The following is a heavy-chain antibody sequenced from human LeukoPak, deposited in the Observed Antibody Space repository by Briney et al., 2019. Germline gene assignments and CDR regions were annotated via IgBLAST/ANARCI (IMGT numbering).Heavy chain of an antibody. V-gene: IGHV4-59*01. CDR2: IYYSGST. Sequence: PSETLSLTCTVSGGSISSYYWGWIRQPPGKGLEWIGYIYYSGSTNYNPSLKSRVTISVDTSKNRFSLKLSSVTAADTAVYYCARSYDILTGYYQYYFDYWGQGTLVTVSS. CDR3: ARSYDILTGYYQYYFDY. D-gene: IGHD3-9*01. J-gene: IGHJ4*02. CDR1: GGSISSYY.